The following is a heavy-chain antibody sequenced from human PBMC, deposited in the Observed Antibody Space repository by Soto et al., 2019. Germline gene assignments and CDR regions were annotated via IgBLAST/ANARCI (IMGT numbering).Heavy chain of an antibody. D-gene: IGHD3-3*01. J-gene: IGHJ4*02. V-gene: IGHV4-34*01. CDR2: INHSGST. Sequence: SETLSLTCAVYGGSFSGYYWSWIRQPPGKGLEWIGEINHSGSTNYNPSLKSRVTISVDTSKNQFSLKLSSVTAADTAVYYCARTALRFLECRFDYWGQGTLVTVSS. CDR3: ARTALRFLECRFDY. CDR1: GGSFSGYY.